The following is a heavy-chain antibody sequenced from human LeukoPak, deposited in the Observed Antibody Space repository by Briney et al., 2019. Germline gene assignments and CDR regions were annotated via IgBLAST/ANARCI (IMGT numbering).Heavy chain of an antibody. V-gene: IGHV4-39*07. J-gene: IGHJ4*02. CDR2: IYYSGST. Sequence: SETLSLTCVVSGASVSTSRYYWGWIRQPPGKGLEWIGSIYYSGSTYYNPSLKSRVTISVDKSRNHFSLKLTSVTAADSAVYYCARRSPYSTGWSSYSDYWGQGALVTVSS. CDR1: GASVSTSRYY. CDR3: ARRSPYSTGWSSYSDY. D-gene: IGHD6-19*01.